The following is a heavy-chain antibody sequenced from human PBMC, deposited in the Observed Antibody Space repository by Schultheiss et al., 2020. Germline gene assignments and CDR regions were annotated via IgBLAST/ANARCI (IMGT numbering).Heavy chain of an antibody. CDR2: INHSGST. J-gene: IGHJ4*02. CDR3: ARDVTNYYDSSGTY. CDR1: GGSFSGYY. V-gene: IGHV4-34*01. Sequence: SETLSLTCAVYGGSFSGYYWGWIRQPPGKGLEWIGEINHSGSTNYNPSLKSRVTISVDTSKNQFSLKLSSVTAADTAVYYCARDVTNYYDSSGTYWGQGSRVTV. D-gene: IGHD3-22*01.